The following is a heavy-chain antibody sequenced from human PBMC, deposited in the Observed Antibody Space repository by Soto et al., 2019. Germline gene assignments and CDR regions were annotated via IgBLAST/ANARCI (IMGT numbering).Heavy chain of an antibody. Sequence: SETLSLTCAVSGGSISSSNWWSCVRQPPGKGLEWIGEINHSGSTNYNPSLKSRVTISVDTSKNQFSLKLNSVTAADTAVYYCARVVPTLFWFDPWGQGTLVTVS. CDR3: ARVVPTLFWFDP. J-gene: IGHJ5*02. CDR1: GGSISSSNW. V-gene: IGHV4-4*02. D-gene: IGHD2-2*01. CDR2: INHSGST.